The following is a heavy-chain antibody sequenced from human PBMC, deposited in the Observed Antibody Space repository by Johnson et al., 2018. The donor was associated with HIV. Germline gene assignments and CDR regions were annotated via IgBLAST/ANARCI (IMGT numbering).Heavy chain of an antibody. CDR1: GFTFSSYG. V-gene: IGHV3-30*03. Sequence: QVQLVESGGGVVQPGRSLRLSCVASGFTFSSYGMNWVRQAPGKGLEWVAVISYDGSNKYYADSVKGRFTISRDNSKNTLYLQMNSLRAEDTAVYYCARRGLANAFDIWGQGTMVTVSS. J-gene: IGHJ3*02. CDR3: ARRGLANAFDI. CDR2: ISYDGSNK. D-gene: IGHD3-10*01.